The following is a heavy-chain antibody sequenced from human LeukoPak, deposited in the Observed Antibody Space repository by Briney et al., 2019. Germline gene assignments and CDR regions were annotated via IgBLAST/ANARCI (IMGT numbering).Heavy chain of an antibody. CDR2: IKQDGSEK. D-gene: IGHD6-13*01. CDR3: AREGRESAGFDY. V-gene: IGHV3-7*01. Sequence: GGSLRLSCVASGFTFSNYWMSWVRQAPGKGQEWVANIKQDGSEKYYVDSVKGRFTISRDNAKNSLYLQTNSLRGEDTAVYHCAREGRESAGFDYWGQGTLVTVSS. CDR1: GFTFSNYW. J-gene: IGHJ4*02.